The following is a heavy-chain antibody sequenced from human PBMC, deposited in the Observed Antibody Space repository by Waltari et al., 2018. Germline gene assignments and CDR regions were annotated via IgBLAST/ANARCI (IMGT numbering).Heavy chain of an antibody. D-gene: IGHD3-22*01. CDR2: NNHSGST. V-gene: IGHV4-34*01. CDR3: ARDTYYYDSSGYYSY. CDR1: GGSFRGYY. J-gene: IGHJ4*02. Sequence: QVQLQQWGAGLLMPSETLSLTCAVYGGSFRGYYWSWIRQPPGKGLEWIGENNHSGSTNYNPSLKSRVTISVDTSKNQFSLKLSSVTAADTAVYYCARDTYYYDSSGYYSYWGQGTLVTVSS.